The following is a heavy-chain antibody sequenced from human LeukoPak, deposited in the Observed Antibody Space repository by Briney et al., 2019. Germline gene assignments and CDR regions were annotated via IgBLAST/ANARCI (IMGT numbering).Heavy chain of an antibody. J-gene: IGHJ3*02. Sequence: SETLSLTCTVSGYSISNGYYWGWIRQPPGKGLEWIGSIYYSGSTYYNPSLKSRVTISVDTSKNQFSLKLSSVTAADTAVCYCARLSGSYYDAFDIWGQGTMVTVSS. CDR3: ARLSGSYYDAFDI. V-gene: IGHV4-38-2*02. D-gene: IGHD1-26*01. CDR2: IYYSGST. CDR1: GYSISNGYY.